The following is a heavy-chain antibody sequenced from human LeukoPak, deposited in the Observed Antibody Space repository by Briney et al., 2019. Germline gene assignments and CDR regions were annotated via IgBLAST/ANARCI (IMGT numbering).Heavy chain of an antibody. D-gene: IGHD6-13*01. CDR2: ISAYNGNT. J-gene: IGHJ4*02. CDR3: ARETMSGSPFDY. Sequence: ASVKVSCKASGGTFSSYGISWVRQAPGQGLEWMGWISAYNGNTNYAQKLQGRVTMTTDTSTSTAYMELSSLRSEDTAVYYCARETMSGSPFDYWGQGTLVTVSS. CDR1: GGTFSSYG. V-gene: IGHV1-18*01.